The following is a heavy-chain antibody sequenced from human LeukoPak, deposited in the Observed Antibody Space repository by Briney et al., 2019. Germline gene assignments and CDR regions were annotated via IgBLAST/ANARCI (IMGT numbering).Heavy chain of an antibody. CDR2: INPNSGGT. J-gene: IGHJ6*03. D-gene: IGHD6-19*01. CDR1: GGTFSSYA. V-gene: IGHV1-2*02. Sequence: ASVKVSCKASGGTFSSYAISWVRQAPGQGLEWMGWINPNSGGTNYAQKFQGRVTMTRDTSISTAYMELSRLRSDDTAVYYCARDGGWYPHYYMDVWGKGTTVTVSS. CDR3: ARDGGWYPHYYMDV.